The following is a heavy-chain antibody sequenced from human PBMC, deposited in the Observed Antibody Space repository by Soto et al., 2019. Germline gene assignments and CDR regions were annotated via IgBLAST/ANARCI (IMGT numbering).Heavy chain of an antibody. Sequence: SDTLSLTCAVYGGSFSGYYLSWIRQPPGKGLEWIGEINHSGSTNYNPSLKSRVTISVDTSKNQFSLKLSSVTAADTAVYYCARGLSALGAAGSHFDYWGQGILVPVYS. CDR3: ARGLSALGAAGSHFDY. D-gene: IGHD3-16*01. V-gene: IGHV4-34*01. CDR1: GGSFSGYY. J-gene: IGHJ4*02. CDR2: INHSGST.